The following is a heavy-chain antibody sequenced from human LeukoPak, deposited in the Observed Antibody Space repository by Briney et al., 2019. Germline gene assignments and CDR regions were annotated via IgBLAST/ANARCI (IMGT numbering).Heavy chain of an antibody. CDR2: INHSGST. CDR3: ARGYIAVAGTRWFDP. Sequence: SETLSLTCAVYGGSFSGYYWSWIRQPPGKGLEWIGEINHSGSTNYNPSPKSRVTISVDTSKNQFSLKLSSVTAADTAVYYCARGYIAVAGTRWFDPWGQGTLVTVSS. CDR1: GGSFSGYY. V-gene: IGHV4-34*01. J-gene: IGHJ5*02. D-gene: IGHD6-19*01.